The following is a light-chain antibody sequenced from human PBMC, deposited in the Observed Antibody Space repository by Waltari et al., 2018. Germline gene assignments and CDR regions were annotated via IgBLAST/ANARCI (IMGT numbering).Light chain of an antibody. J-gene: IGKJ2*01. Sequence: DIQMTQSPSSLSASVGDRVTITCRASQSISSYLNWYQQKPGKAPKLLIYAASSLQSGVPSRFSGSGSGTDFTLTISSLQPEDFATYYCQQSYSTRMHTFGQGTKLEIK. CDR1: QSISSY. V-gene: IGKV1-39*01. CDR2: AAS. CDR3: QQSYSTRMHT.